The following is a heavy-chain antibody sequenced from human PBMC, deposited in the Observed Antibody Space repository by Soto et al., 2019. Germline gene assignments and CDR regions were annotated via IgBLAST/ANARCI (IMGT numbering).Heavy chain of an antibody. D-gene: IGHD3-3*01. J-gene: IGHJ6*02. CDR3: ARSSYDFWSGRWSEGMDV. CDR2: IYPGDSDT. V-gene: IGHV5-51*01. CDR1: RYSFTSYW. Sequence: PVQALKISCKGSRYSFTSYWIGCVRQLPEKGLEWMWIIYPGDSDTRYSPSFQGEVAIPADKSISTAYLQWSSLKASDTAMYFCARSSYDFWSGRWSEGMDVWGQGTTVTVSS.